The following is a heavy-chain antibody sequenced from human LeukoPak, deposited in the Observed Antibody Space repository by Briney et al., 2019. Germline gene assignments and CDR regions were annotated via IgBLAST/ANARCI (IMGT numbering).Heavy chain of an antibody. V-gene: IGHV3-23*01. CDR3: AKVTYSYGSYYFDY. Sequence: GGSLRLSCAASEFTFSSYAMSWVRQAPGKGLEWVSAISGSGGGTYYADSVKGRFTISRDNSKNTLYLQMNSLRAEDTAVYYCAKVTYSYGSYYFDYWGQGTLVTVSS. D-gene: IGHD5-18*01. CDR2: ISGSGGGT. CDR1: EFTFSSYA. J-gene: IGHJ4*02.